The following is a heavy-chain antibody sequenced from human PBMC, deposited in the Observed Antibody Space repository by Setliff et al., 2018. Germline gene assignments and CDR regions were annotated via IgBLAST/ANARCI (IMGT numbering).Heavy chain of an antibody. CDR3: AKEPAVSLTEAVRRTYYDYAMDA. J-gene: IGHJ6*02. V-gene: IGHV1-18*01. Sequence: ASVKVSCKASGYTFTDYGISWVRQAPGQGLEWMGWISPYTGNTFYAPQFQGRITMTTDTSTDTAYMELRNLRSDDTAIYFCAKEPAVSLTEAVRRTYYDYAMDAWGQGTTVTVSS. D-gene: IGHD3-9*01. CDR1: GYTFTDYG. CDR2: ISPYTGNT.